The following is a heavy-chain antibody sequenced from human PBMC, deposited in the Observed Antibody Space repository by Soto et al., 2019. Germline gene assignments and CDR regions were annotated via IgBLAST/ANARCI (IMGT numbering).Heavy chain of an antibody. J-gene: IGHJ4*02. CDR1: GFTFSSYA. V-gene: IGHV3-30-3*01. CDR3: ARDGDQPVVVAAYFDY. D-gene: IGHD2-15*01. CDR2: ISYDGSNK. Sequence: PGGSLRLSCAASGFTFSSYAMHWVRQAPGKGVEWVAVISYDGSNKYYADSVKGRFTISRDNSKNTLYLQMNSLRAEDTAVYYCARDGDQPVVVAAYFDYWGQETLVTVSS.